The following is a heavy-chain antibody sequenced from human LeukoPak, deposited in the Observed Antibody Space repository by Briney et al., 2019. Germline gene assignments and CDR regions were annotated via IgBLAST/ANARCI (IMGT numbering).Heavy chain of an antibody. D-gene: IGHD3-9*01. V-gene: IGHV1-18*01. CDR3: ARAPDYDILTGHYIGGAFDI. CDR1: GYTFTSYG. CDR2: ISAYNGNT. Sequence: GASVKVSCKASGYTFTSYGISWVRQAPGQGLEWMGWISAYNGNTNYAQKLQGRVTMTTDTSTSTAYMELRSLRSDDTAVYYCARAPDYDILTGHYIGGAFDIWGQGTMVTVSS. J-gene: IGHJ3*02.